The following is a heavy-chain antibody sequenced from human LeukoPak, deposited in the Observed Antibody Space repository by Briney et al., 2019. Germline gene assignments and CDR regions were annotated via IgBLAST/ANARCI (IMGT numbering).Heavy chain of an antibody. CDR2: ISSSSSYI. J-gene: IGHJ4*02. CDR3: ASLVGYDY. CDR1: AFSLNAYS. V-gene: IGHV3-21*01. Sequence: GGSLRLSCAASAFSLNAYSMNWVRQAPGKGLEWVSSISSSSSYIYYADSVKGRFTISRDNAKNSLYLQMNSLRAEDTAVYYCASLVGYDYWGQGTLVTVSS. D-gene: IGHD2-8*02.